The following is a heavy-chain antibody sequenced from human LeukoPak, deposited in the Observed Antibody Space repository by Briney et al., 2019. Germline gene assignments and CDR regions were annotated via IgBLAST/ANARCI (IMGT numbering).Heavy chain of an antibody. CDR2: INASGGYT. Sequence: ASVKVSCKASGYTFTNYYIHWVRQAPGQGLEWIGIINASGGYTSYAQIFQGRLTMTRDTSTSTVYMELSSLRSEDTAVYYCARDRWLLDYWGQGTLVTVSS. D-gene: IGHD4-23*01. J-gene: IGHJ4*02. V-gene: IGHV1-46*01. CDR3: ARDRWLLDY. CDR1: GYTFTNYY.